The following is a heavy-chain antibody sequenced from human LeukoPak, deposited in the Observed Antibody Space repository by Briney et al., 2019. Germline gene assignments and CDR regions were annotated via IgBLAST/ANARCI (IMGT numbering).Heavy chain of an antibody. Sequence: ASVKVSCKASGYAFTAYYIHWVRQAPGQGLEWMGWINPNTGATKYAQRFQGRVTMTRDTSISTAYMELSRLRSDDTAVYYCARDSESLSSNAFDIWGQGTMVTVSS. D-gene: IGHD6-13*01. V-gene: IGHV1-2*02. CDR3: ARDSESLSSNAFDI. CDR1: GYAFTAYY. J-gene: IGHJ3*02. CDR2: INPNTGAT.